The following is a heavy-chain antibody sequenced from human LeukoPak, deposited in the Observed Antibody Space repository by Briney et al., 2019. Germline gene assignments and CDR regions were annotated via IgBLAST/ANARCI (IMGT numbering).Heavy chain of an antibody. CDR2: IYYSGST. CDR3: ARVITMVRGVRFDP. V-gene: IGHV4-59*01. CDR1: GGSISSYY. D-gene: IGHD3-10*01. J-gene: IGHJ5*02. Sequence: SETLSLTCTVSGGSISSYYWSWIRQPPGKGLGWIGYIYYSGSTNYNPSLKSRVTISVDTSKNQFSLKLSSVTAADTAVYYCARVITMVRGVRFDPWGQGTLVTVSS.